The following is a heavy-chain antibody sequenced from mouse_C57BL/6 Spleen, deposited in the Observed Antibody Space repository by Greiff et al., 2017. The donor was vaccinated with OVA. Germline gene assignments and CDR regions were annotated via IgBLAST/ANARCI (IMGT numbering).Heavy chain of an antibody. CDR2: IYPGDGDT. CDR1: GYAFSSYW. J-gene: IGHJ2*01. CDR3: ARESYYSNYGY. Sequence: VQLQQSGAELVKPGASVKISCKASGYAFSSYWMNWVKQRPGKGLEWIGQIYPGDGDTNYNGKFKGKATLTADKSSSTAYMQLSSLTSEDSAVYFCARESYYSNYGYWGQGTTLTVSS. D-gene: IGHD2-5*01. V-gene: IGHV1-80*01.